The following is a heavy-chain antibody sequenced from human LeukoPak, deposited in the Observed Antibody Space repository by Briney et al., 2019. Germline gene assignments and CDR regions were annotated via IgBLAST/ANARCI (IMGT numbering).Heavy chain of an antibody. J-gene: IGHJ4*02. Sequence: PGGSLRLSCAASGFTFSNYAMSWVRQAPGKGLEWVANIKQDGSEKYYVDSVKGRFTISRDNAKNSLYLQMNSLRAEDTAVYYCARPGLLWFGEGYFDYWGQGTLVTVSS. V-gene: IGHV3-7*01. CDR3: ARPGLLWFGEGYFDY. CDR2: IKQDGSEK. CDR1: GFTFSNYA. D-gene: IGHD3-10*01.